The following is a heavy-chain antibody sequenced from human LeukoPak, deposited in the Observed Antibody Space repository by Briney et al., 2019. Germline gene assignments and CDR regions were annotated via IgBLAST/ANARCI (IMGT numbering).Heavy chain of an antibody. J-gene: IGHJ6*03. D-gene: IGHD5-12*01. CDR1: GFTFNSYW. Sequence: GGSLRLSCAASGFTFNSYWMSWVRQAPGKGLEWVSYISSSSSTIYYADSVKGRFTISRDNAKNSLYLQMNSLRAEDTAVYYCARAWLRKGYMDVWGKGTTVIISS. V-gene: IGHV3-48*01. CDR3: ARAWLRKGYMDV. CDR2: ISSSSSTI.